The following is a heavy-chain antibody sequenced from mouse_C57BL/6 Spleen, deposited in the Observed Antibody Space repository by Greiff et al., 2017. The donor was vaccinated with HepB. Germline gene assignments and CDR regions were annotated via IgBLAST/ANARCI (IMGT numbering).Heavy chain of an antibody. V-gene: IGHV1-52*01. Sequence: QVQLQQPGAELVRPGSSVKLSCKASGYTFTSYWMHWVKQRPIQGLEWIGNIDPSDSETHYNQKFKDKATLTVDKSSSTAYMQLSSLTSEDSAVYYCARRDDYDGLDYGGKGTPLTVSS. CDR2: IDPSDSET. D-gene: IGHD2-4*01. J-gene: IGHJ2*01. CDR3: ARRDDYDGLDY. CDR1: GYTFTSYW.